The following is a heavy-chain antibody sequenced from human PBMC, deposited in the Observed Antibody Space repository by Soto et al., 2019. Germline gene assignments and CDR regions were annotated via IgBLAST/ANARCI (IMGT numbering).Heavy chain of an antibody. Sequence: GASVKVSCKASGYTFTSYGISWVRQAPGQGLEWMGWISAYNGNTNYAQKLQGRVTMTTDTSTSTACMELRSLRSDDTAVYYCAREVTSIAVAGNWFDPWGQGTLVTVSS. V-gene: IGHV1-18*01. D-gene: IGHD6-19*01. CDR2: ISAYNGNT. CDR1: GYTFTSYG. CDR3: AREVTSIAVAGNWFDP. J-gene: IGHJ5*02.